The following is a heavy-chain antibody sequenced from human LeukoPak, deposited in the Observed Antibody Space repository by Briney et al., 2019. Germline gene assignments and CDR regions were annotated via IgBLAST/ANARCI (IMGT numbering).Heavy chain of an antibody. Sequence: SETLSLTCTVSGGSISSYYWSWIRQPPGKGLEWIGYIYYSGSTNYNPSLKSRVTISVDTSKNQFSLKLSSVTAADTAVYYCARAPYYYGSGSLGDAFDIWGQGTMVTVSS. CDR3: ARAPYYYGSGSLGDAFDI. CDR1: GGSISSYY. CDR2: IYYSGST. J-gene: IGHJ3*02. V-gene: IGHV4-59*01. D-gene: IGHD3-10*01.